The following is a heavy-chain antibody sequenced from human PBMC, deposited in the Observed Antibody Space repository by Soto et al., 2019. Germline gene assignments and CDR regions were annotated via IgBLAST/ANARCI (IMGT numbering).Heavy chain of an antibody. CDR1: GFTFSSYA. D-gene: IGHD5-18*01. J-gene: IGHJ6*02. Sequence: GGSLRLSCGASGFTFSSYAMSWVRQAPGKGLEWVSAISGSGGSTYYADSVKGRFTISRDNSKNTLYLQMNSLRAEDTAVYYCAKDVDTAMARDYYYGMDVWGQGTTVTVSS. V-gene: IGHV3-23*01. CDR3: AKDVDTAMARDYYYGMDV. CDR2: ISGSGGST.